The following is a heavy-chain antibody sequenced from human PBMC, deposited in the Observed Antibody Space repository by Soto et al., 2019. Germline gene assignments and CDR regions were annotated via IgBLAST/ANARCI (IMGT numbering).Heavy chain of an antibody. Sequence: QVQLVQSGAEVKKPGASVKVSCKASGYTFTGYYMHWVRQAPGQGLEWMGWINPNSGGTNYAQKFQGRVTMTRDTSISTAYMELSRLRSDDTAVYYCARVLYYDFWSGYEIDYWGQGTLVTVSS. J-gene: IGHJ4*02. CDR3: ARVLYYDFWSGYEIDY. D-gene: IGHD3-3*01. CDR2: INPNSGGT. CDR1: GYTFTGYY. V-gene: IGHV1-2*02.